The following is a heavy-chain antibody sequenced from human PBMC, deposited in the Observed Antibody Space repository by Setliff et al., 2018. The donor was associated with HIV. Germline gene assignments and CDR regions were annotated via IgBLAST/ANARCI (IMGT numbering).Heavy chain of an antibody. CDR2: ISAYNGNT. Sequence: ASVKVSCKASGYTFTSYGMSWVRQAPGQGLEWMGWISAYNGNTHYAQKLQGRVTMTTDTSTSTAYMELSSLRSEDTAVYYCATAPPGHKYFDYNFWDEVLGNWFDPWGQGTLVTVSS. V-gene: IGHV1-18*01. D-gene: IGHD3-3*01. CDR1: GYTFTSYG. CDR3: ATAPPGHKYFDYNFWDEVLGNWFDP. J-gene: IGHJ5*02.